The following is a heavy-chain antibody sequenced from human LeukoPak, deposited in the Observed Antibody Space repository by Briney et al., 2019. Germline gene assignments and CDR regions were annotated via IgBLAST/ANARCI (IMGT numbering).Heavy chain of an antibody. Sequence: QTLTLSCATSGDSFSSNSATWVWQTLSPGRDFVWLGRTYYRYKWYVEYVLSVNGRITITPDTSKNHSSLQLNSVSPDDTAVYYCARGVAASGLGYWGQGTLVTVSS. CDR1: GDSFSSNSAT. V-gene: IGHV6-1*01. D-gene: IGHD2-15*01. J-gene: IGHJ4*02. CDR2: TYYRYKWYV. CDR3: ARGVAASGLGY.